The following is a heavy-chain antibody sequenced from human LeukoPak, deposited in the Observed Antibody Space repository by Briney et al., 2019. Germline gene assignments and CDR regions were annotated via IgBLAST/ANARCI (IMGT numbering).Heavy chain of an antibody. CDR1: GFTFSIYW. D-gene: IGHD3-3*01. V-gene: IGHV3-74*01. CDR2: INSDESGT. Sequence: GGSLRLSCAASGFTFSIYWMHWVRQAPGKGLVWVSRINSDESGTSYADFVKGRFTISRDNAKNTLYLQMNSLRVEDTAVFYCARDQYDTWSRRGNFDSWGQGTLVIVSS. J-gene: IGHJ4*02. CDR3: ARDQYDTWSRRGNFDS.